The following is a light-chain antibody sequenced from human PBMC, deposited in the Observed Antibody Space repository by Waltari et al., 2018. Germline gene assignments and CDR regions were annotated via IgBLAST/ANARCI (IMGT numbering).Light chain of an antibody. CDR2: KAA. J-gene: IGKJ2*01. Sequence: DIQMTQSPSTLSASVGDRVTITCRASQSISSWLAWYQQKPGKAPKLLIYKAASVESGVPSRFSGSGSGTEFTLTISSLQPDDFATYYCQQYNSYPYTFGQGTKLEIK. V-gene: IGKV1-5*03. CDR1: QSISSW. CDR3: QQYNSYPYT.